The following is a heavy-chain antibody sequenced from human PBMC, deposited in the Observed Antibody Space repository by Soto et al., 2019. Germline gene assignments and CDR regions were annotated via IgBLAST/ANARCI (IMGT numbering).Heavy chain of an antibody. J-gene: IGHJ3*02. CDR1: GGSISSYY. D-gene: IGHD1-26*01. CDR2: IYYSGST. Sequence: SSETLSLTCTVSGGSISSYYWSWIRQPPGKGLEWIGYIYYSGSTNYNPSLKSRVTISVDTSKNQFSLKLSSVTAADTAVYYCARQSEWPILLGAFDIWGQGTMVTVSS. V-gene: IGHV4-59*01. CDR3: ARQSEWPILLGAFDI.